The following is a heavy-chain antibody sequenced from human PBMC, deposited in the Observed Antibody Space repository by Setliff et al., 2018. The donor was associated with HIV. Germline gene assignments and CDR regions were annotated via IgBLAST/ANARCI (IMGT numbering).Heavy chain of an antibody. CDR2: IDPNTGGT. CDR3: ARDGDYYASGSYLD. Sequence: ASVKVSCKTSGYTFTGYYIHWVRQAPGQGLEWMGWIDPNTGGTKYSQKFQGRVTMTRDTSISTAFMELRRLRSDDTAFYYCARDGDYYASGSYLDWGQGTRVTVSS. CDR1: GYTFTGYY. J-gene: IGHJ4*02. D-gene: IGHD3-10*01. V-gene: IGHV1-2*02.